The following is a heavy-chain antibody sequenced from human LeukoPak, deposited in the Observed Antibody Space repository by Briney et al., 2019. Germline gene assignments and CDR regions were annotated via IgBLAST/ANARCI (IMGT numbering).Heavy chain of an antibody. CDR1: GGSFSGFY. V-gene: IGHV4-34*01. CDR2: ISHSGST. CDR3: ARAGYDILANPYYGMDV. J-gene: IGHJ6*02. D-gene: IGHD3-9*01. Sequence: SETLSLTCAVYGGSFSGFYWSWIRQPPGKGLEWIGEISHSGSTNYNPSLKSRVTMSVDTSKNQFSLKLSSVTAADTAVYYCARAGYDILANPYYGMDVWGQGTTVTVSS.